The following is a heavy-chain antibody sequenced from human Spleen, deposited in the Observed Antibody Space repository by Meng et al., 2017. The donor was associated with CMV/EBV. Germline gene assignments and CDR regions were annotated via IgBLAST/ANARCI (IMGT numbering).Heavy chain of an antibody. D-gene: IGHD2-2*01. J-gene: IGHJ5*02. Sequence: RLMEVCHGLVQPSEATLLSSPDAGCSISSSRYYWGVSRQPPRKRLEWIGIIYYSGSTYYNPSLTSRVTISVDTSNKQYTLKLSSVTAADTAVYYCSSDSDVVPLFDPWGQGTLVTVSS. CDR3: SSDSDVVPLFDP. CDR1: GCSISSSRYY. CDR2: IYYSGST. V-gene: IGHV4-39*06.